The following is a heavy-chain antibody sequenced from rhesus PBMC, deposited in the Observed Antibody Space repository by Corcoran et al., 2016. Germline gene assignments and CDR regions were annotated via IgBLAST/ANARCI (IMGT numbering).Heavy chain of an antibody. V-gene: IGHV4S7*01. CDR1: VGSISDNYY. CDR3: ARGANWNYGY. D-gene: IGHD1-26*01. Sequence: QVQLQESGPGLVKPSETLSLTCAASVGSISDNYYWNWLRHPPGKGLEWIGNIYGSSGSTYYNPSLKSRVTISKDTSKNQFALKLSSMTAADTAVYYCARGANWNYGYWGQGVLVTVSS. J-gene: IGHJ4*01. CDR2: IYGSSGST.